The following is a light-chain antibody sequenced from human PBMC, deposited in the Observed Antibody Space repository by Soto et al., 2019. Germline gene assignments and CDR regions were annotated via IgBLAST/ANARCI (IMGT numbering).Light chain of an antibody. V-gene: IGKV1-39*01. J-gene: IGKJ1*01. CDR1: QSISSY. Sequence: DIQMTQSPSSLSASVGDRVTITCRASQSISSYLNWYQQKPGKAPKLLIYAASSLQSGVPSRFSGSGSGTDVTLTISSLQPEDFATYYCQQSYSTPPTFGQGTKV. CDR3: QQSYSTPPT. CDR2: AAS.